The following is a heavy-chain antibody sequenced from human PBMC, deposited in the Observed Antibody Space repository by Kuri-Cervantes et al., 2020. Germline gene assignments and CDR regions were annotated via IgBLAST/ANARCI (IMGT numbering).Heavy chain of an antibody. D-gene: IGHD1-26*01. CDR3: SRGVVGATGAFDI. CDR1: GYTFTGYY. Sequence: ASVQVSCKASGYTFTGYYMHWVRQAPGQGLEWMGWINPNSGGTNYAQKFQGRVTMTRDKSISTAYMELSRLRSDDTAVYYCSRGVVGATGAFDIWGQGTMVTVSS. J-gene: IGHJ3*02. V-gene: IGHV1-2*02. CDR2: INPNSGGT.